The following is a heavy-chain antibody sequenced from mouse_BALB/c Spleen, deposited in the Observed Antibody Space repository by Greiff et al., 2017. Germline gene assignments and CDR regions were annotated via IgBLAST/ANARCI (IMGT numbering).Heavy chain of an antibody. Sequence: QVQLQQSGAELVRPGSSVKISCKASGYAFSSYWMNWVKQRPGQGLEWIGQIYPGDGDTNYNGKFKGKATLTADKSSSTAYMQLSSLTSEDSAVYFCARPYYGSSYGYWGQGTTLTVSS. CDR3: ARPYYGSSYGY. CDR2: IYPGDGDT. D-gene: IGHD1-1*01. CDR1: GYAFSSYW. J-gene: IGHJ2*01. V-gene: IGHV1-80*01.